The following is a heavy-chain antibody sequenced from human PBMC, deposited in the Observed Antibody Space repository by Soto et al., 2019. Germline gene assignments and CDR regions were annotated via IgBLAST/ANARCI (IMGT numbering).Heavy chain of an antibody. CDR1: GFTFSSYG. D-gene: IGHD3-22*01. V-gene: IGHV3-30*03. CDR2: ISYDGSNT. CDR3: ASDYYDSSGYGTGDY. Sequence: QVQLVESGGGVVQPGRSLRLSCAASGFTFSSYGMHWVRQAPGKGLEWVAVISYDGSNTYYADSVKGRFTIFRDNSKNTLYLQMNRLRAVDTAVYYCASDYYDSSGYGTGDYWGQGTLVTVSS. J-gene: IGHJ4*02.